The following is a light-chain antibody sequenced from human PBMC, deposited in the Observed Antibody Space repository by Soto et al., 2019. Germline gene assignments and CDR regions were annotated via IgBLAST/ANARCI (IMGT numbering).Light chain of an antibody. CDR2: DAS. CDR1: QSVSSSY. J-gene: IGKJ1*01. Sequence: EIVLTQSPGTLSLSPGERATLSCRSSQSVSSSYLAWYQQKPGQAPTLLIYDASSRATGIPDRFSGSGSGTYFTLTISRLEPEDFAVYYCQQYGSSPTFGQGTKVEIK. V-gene: IGKV3-20*01. CDR3: QQYGSSPT.